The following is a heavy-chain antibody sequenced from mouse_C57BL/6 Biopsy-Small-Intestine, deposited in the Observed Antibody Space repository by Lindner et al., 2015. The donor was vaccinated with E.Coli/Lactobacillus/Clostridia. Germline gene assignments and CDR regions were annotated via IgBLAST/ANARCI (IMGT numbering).Heavy chain of an antibody. J-gene: IGHJ3*01. Sequence: ESGFTFTGYNLHWIKETPSQGLEWIGGIYPGDGDTSYNQKFKDKATLTVEKSSSTAFMQLSSLTSEDSAVYFCVREGFAYWGQGDSGHCRC. CDR3: VREGFAY. V-gene: IGHV1-12*01. CDR1: GFTFTGYN. CDR2: IYPGDGDT.